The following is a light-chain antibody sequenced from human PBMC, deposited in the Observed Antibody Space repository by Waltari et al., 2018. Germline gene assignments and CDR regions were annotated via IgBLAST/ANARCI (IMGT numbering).Light chain of an antibody. CDR2: RNH. Sequence: QSVLTQSPSASGAPGQSVTISCSGSNSNIGSNYVNWYQQLPGTAPKVLIYRNHQRPPGVPERFSGSKSDTSASLAISGLRSEDEADYYCAAWDDSLSVWVFGERTKLTVL. CDR3: AAWDDSLSVWV. V-gene: IGLV1-47*01. CDR1: NSNIGSNY. J-gene: IGLJ3*02.